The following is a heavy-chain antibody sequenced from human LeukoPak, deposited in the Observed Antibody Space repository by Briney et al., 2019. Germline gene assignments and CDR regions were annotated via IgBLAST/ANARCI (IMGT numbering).Heavy chain of an antibody. CDR2: ISYDGSVE. V-gene: IGHV3-30*18. J-gene: IGHJ3*02. Sequence: GGSLRLSCAASGFTFSSYGMHWVRQAPGKGLEWVAGISYDGSVEYYAGSVKGRFTISRDNSKNTLYLPMNRLRAEDTAVYYCAKGVSYCSGGSCHSSGAFDIWGQGTMDTVSS. CDR3: AKGVSYCSGGSCHSSGAFDI. D-gene: IGHD2-15*01. CDR1: GFTFSSYG.